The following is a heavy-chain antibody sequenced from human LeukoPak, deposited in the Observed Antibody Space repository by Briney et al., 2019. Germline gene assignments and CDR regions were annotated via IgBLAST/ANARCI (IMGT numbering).Heavy chain of an antibody. J-gene: IGHJ4*02. D-gene: IGHD3-10*01. Sequence: PGGSLRLSCGASGFTFSSYGFHRARQAPGKGLEWVAVIWYDGSKEYYADSVKGRFTISRDNSRNTLYLQMISLRGEDTAVYYCARDPGVTNYYFDYWGQGTLVTVSS. CDR1: GFTFSSYG. CDR2: IWYDGSKE. V-gene: IGHV3-33*01. CDR3: ARDPGVTNYYFDY.